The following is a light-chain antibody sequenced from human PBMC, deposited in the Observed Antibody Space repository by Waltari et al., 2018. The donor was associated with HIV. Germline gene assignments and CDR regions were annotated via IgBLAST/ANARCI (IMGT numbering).Light chain of an antibody. CDR2: KDS. J-gene: IGLJ1*01. CDR1: SLPTQY. CDR3: QSADSSGTLYV. V-gene: IGLV3-25*03. Sequence: SYELTQPPSVSVSPGQTARITCSGDSLPTQYAYWYQQKPGQAPVLVIDKDSERPSGIPERFSGSSSGTTVTLTISGVQAEDEADYYCQSADSSGTLYVFGTGTKVTVL.